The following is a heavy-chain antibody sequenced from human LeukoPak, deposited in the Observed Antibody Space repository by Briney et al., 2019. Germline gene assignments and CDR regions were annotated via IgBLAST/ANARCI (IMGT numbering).Heavy chain of an antibody. J-gene: IGHJ4*02. V-gene: IGHV3-23*01. D-gene: IGHD3-22*01. CDR3: ARGHYYYYDSSGYIPTFDY. Sequence: GGSLRLSCAASGFTFSSYAMSWVRQAPGKGLAWVSTISGGSGSTYCADSVKGRFTISRDNAKNSLYLQMNSLRDEDTAVYYCARGHYYYYDSSGYIPTFDYWGQGTLVTVSS. CDR2: ISGGSGST. CDR1: GFTFSSYA.